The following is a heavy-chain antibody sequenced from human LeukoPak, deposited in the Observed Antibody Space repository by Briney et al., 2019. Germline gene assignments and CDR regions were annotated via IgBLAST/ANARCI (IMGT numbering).Heavy chain of an antibody. CDR1: GGSFSGYY. Sequence: PSETLSLTCAVYGGSFSGYYWSWIRQPPGKGLEWIGEINHSGSTNYNPSLKSRVTISVDTSKNQFSLKLSSVTAADTAVYYCASHFTDSSGYYYDAFDIWGQGTMVTVSS. CDR3: ASHFTDSSGYYYDAFDI. CDR2: INHSGST. D-gene: IGHD3-22*01. J-gene: IGHJ3*02. V-gene: IGHV4-34*01.